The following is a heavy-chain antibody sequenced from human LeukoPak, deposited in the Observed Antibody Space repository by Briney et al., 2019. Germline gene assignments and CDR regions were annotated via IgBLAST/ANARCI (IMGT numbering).Heavy chain of an antibody. J-gene: IGHJ5*02. Sequence: SQTLSPTRAVYGASFSGYYWSLIRQPPGKGLEWNGEINHNGSTNYKPSCKSRVTISVDTSKKQFSLKLSSVTAADSAVYYCARGGLTMVRGVITGRSVRTIWFDPWGRGTLVTVSS. D-gene: IGHD3-10*01. V-gene: IGHV4-34*01. CDR2: INHNGST. CDR3: ARGGLTMVRGVITGRSVRTIWFDP. CDR1: GASFSGYY.